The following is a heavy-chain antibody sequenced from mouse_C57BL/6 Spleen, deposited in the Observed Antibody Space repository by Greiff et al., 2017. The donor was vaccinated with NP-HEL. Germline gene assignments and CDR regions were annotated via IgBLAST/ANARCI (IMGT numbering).Heavy chain of an antibody. CDR1: GYTFTSYG. V-gene: IGHV1-81*01. D-gene: IGHD2-4*01. Sequence: VQGVESGAELARPGASVKLSCKASGYTFTSYGISWVKQRTGQGLEWIGEIYPRSGNTYYNEKFKGKATLTADKSSSTAYMELRSLTSEDSAVYFCARWGYDYSSWFAYWGQGTLVTVSA. J-gene: IGHJ3*01. CDR3: ARWGYDYSSWFAY. CDR2: IYPRSGNT.